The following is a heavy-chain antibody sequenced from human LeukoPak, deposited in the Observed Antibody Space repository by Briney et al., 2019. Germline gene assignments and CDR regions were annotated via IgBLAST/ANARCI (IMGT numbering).Heavy chain of an antibody. CDR2: TYYRSKWSS. CDR3: ARSQTGGTFDY. D-gene: IGHD1-26*01. V-gene: IGHV6-1*01. J-gene: IGHJ4*02. Sequence: SQTLSLTCAISGDIVSSKSAAWNWIRQSRSRGLEWLGRTYYRSKWSSGYAESVKSRITNNPDTSKNQFPLQLRSGTPEDTAVYYCARSQTGGTFDYWGQGALVTVSS. CDR1: GDIVSSKSAA.